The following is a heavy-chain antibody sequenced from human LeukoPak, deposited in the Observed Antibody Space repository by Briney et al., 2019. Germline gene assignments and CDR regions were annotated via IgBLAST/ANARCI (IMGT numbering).Heavy chain of an antibody. V-gene: IGHV3-21*01. CDR3: ARVRMRHDYYDSSGHDY. CDR2: ISSSSSYI. Sequence: GGSLRLSCAASGFTFSSYSMNWVRQAPGKGLEWVSSISSSSSYIYYADSVKGRFTISRDNAKNSLYLQMNSLRAEDTAVYYCARVRMRHDYYDSSGHDYWGQGTLVTVSS. D-gene: IGHD3-22*01. CDR1: GFTFSSYS. J-gene: IGHJ4*02.